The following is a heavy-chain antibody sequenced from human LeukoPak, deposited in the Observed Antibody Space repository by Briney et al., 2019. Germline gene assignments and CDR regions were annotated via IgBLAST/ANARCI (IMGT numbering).Heavy chain of an antibody. Sequence: ASVKVSCKASGYTFTSYAMNWVRQAPGQGLEWMGWINTNTGNPTYAQGFTGRFVFSLDTSVSTAYLQISSLKAEDTAVYYCASELGARPHDAFDIWGQGTMVTASS. CDR3: ASELGARPHDAFDI. CDR1: GYTFTSYA. CDR2: INTNTGNP. D-gene: IGHD1-26*01. V-gene: IGHV7-4-1*02. J-gene: IGHJ3*02.